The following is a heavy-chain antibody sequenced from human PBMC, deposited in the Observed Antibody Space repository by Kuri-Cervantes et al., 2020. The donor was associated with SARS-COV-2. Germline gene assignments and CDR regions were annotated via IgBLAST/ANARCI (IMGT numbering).Heavy chain of an antibody. V-gene: IGHV3-23*01. CDR1: GFTFSSYA. D-gene: IGHD2-15*01. CDR3: AKWGGYCSGGSCSLPFQH. CDR2: MSGSGGST. J-gene: IGHJ1*01. Sequence: GESLKISCAASGFTFSSYAMSWVLQAPGKGLEWVSAMSGSGGSTYYADSVKGRFTISRDNSKNTLYLQMNSLRAEDTAVYYCAKWGGYCSGGSCSLPFQHWGQGTLVTVSS.